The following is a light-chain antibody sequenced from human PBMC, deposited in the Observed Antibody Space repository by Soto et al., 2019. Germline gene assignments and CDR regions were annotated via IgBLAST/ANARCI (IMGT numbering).Light chain of an antibody. CDR3: QTWGTGMV. CDR1: SGHSSYA. J-gene: IGLJ3*02. CDR2: LNSDGSH. V-gene: IGLV4-69*01. Sequence: QSVLTQSPSASASLGASVKLTCTLSSGHSSYAIAWHQQHPEKGPRYLMKLNSDGSHSKGDGIPDRFSGSSSGAERYLTISSLPSEDEADYYCQTWGTGMVFGGGTKLTVL.